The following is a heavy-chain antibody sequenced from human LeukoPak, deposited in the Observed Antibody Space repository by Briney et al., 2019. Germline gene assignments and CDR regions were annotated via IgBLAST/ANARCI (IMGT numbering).Heavy chain of an antibody. CDR2: ISANGGRT. J-gene: IGHJ4*02. CDR3: VKDLYKGDSSSWYYFHH. D-gene: IGHD6-13*01. Sequence: GGSLRLSCSASGFIISNYAMHWVRQAPGKGLEYVSAISANGGRTYYADSVKGRFTISRDNSKNTLYLQMSSLRAEDTAIYHCVKDLYKGDSSSWYYFHHWGQGTLVTVSS. V-gene: IGHV3-64D*06. CDR1: GFIISNYA.